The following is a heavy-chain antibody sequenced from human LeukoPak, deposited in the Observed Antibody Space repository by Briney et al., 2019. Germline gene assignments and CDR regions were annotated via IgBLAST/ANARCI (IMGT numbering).Heavy chain of an antibody. V-gene: IGHV4-59*02. J-gene: IGHJ4*02. CDR3: ARASGSYLFDY. Sequence: SETLSLTCTVSGGSVISHYWNWIRQPPGKGLEWVGYIFYSGSTNYNPSLKSRLTISVDTSKNQFSLKLSSVTAADTAVYYCARASGSYLFDYWGQGTLVTVSS. CDR1: GGSVISHY. D-gene: IGHD1-26*01. CDR2: IFYSGST.